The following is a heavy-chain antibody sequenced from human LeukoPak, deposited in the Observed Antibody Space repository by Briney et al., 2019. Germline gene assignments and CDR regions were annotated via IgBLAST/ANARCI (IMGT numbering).Heavy chain of an antibody. CDR2: IYSGDSHT. Sequence: GGSLKIFCKGAGYSFPNYWIGWVRQMAGEGLEGMGIIYSGDSHTRYSPSFQGQVPISVDKSISTAYLQWSSLKASDSAMYYCARERYAYTSTATLGSYNWFDPWGQGRLVTVSS. V-gene: IGHV5-51*01. CDR1: GYSFPNYW. J-gene: IGHJ5*02. CDR3: ARERYAYTSTATLGSYNWFDP. D-gene: IGHD2-2*02.